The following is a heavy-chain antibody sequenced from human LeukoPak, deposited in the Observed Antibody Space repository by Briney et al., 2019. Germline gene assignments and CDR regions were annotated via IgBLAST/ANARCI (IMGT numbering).Heavy chain of an antibody. CDR2: IYHNGKS. V-gene: IGHV4-59*01. CDR3: ARDSSYCLDTVGCWGPDVQVVPGYYFDS. J-gene: IGHJ4*02. Sequence: SETLSLTCIVSGGSINSYYWTWIRQSPGKGLEWIGYIYHNGKSNYNPSLKSRVTISIDTSKNQFSLNLNSVTAADTAVYYCARDSSYCLDTVGCWGPDVQVVPGYYFDSWGQGTLVTVSS. D-gene: IGHD6-6*01. CDR1: GGSINSYY.